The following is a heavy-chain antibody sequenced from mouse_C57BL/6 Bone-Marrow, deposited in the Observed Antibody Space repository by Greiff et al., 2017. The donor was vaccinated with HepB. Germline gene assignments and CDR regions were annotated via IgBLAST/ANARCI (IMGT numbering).Heavy chain of an antibody. Sequence: VQLQQSGAELARPGASVKLSCKASGYTFTSYGISWVKQRTGQGLEWIGEIYPRSGNTYYNEKFKGKATLTADKSSSTAYMELRSLTSEDSAVYFWAPKGYYYGSSYDFDYWGQGTTLTVSS. V-gene: IGHV1-81*01. J-gene: IGHJ2*01. CDR1: GYTFTSYG. CDR3: APKGYYYGSSYDFDY. D-gene: IGHD1-1*01. CDR2: IYPRSGNT.